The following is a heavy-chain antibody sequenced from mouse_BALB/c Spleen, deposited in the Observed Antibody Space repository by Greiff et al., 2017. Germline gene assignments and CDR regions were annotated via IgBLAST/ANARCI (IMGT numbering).Heavy chain of an antibody. CDR1: GFNIKDYY. CDR3: NACDCDGSNFNAMDY. J-gene: IGHJ4*01. CDR2: IDPENGDT. D-gene: IGHD1-1*01. V-gene: IGHV14-4*02. Sequence: EVKLLESGAELVRSGASVKLSCTASGFNIKDYYMHWVKQRPEQGLEWIGWIDPENGDTEYAPKFQGKATMTADTSSNTAYLQLSSLTSEDTAVYYCNACDCDGSNFNAMDYWGQGTSVTVSS.